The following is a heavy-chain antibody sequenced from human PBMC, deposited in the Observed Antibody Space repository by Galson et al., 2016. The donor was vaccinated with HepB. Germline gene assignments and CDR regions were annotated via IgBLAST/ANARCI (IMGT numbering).Heavy chain of an antibody. CDR2: ISGTGRRT. V-gene: IGHV3-23*01. CDR1: GFTFSTYS. D-gene: IGHD2-8*02. J-gene: IGHJ6*02. CDR3: AKSSCCGECYYRMDV. Sequence: SLRLSCAASGFTFSTYSMTWVRQAPGQGLELVSAISGTGRRTHYADSVKGRFPISRDGSKNTLYLQRNTLRVDDTAVYYCAKSSCCGECYYRMDVWGQGTTVTVSS.